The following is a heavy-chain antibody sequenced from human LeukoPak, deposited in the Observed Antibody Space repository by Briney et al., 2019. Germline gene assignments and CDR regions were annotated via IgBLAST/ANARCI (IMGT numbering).Heavy chain of an antibody. J-gene: IGHJ3*02. CDR2: ISSSSSTI. CDR3: AREHGYYDRAPGAFDI. CDR1: GFTFSSYS. V-gene: IGHV3-48*01. D-gene: IGHD3-22*01. Sequence: GGSLRLSCAASGFTFSSYSMNWVRQAPGKGLEWVSYISSSSSTIYYADSVKGRFTISRDNAKNSLYLQMNSLRAEDTAVYYCAREHGYYDRAPGAFDIWGQGTMVTVSS.